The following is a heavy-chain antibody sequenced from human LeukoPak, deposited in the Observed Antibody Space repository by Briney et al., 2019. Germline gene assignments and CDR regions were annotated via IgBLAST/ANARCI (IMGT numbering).Heavy chain of an antibody. Sequence: SETLSLTCAVYGGSFSGYYWSWIRQPPGKGLEWIGEINHSGSTNYNPSLKSRVTISVDTSKNQFSLKLSSVTATDTAVYYCARAPPRYYGSGSYSDAFDIWGQGTMVTVSS. J-gene: IGHJ3*02. CDR1: GGSFSGYY. CDR3: ARAPPRYYGSGSYSDAFDI. D-gene: IGHD3-10*01. V-gene: IGHV4-34*01. CDR2: INHSGST.